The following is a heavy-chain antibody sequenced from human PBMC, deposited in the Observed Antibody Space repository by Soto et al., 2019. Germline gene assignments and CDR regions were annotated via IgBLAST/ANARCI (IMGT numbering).Heavy chain of an antibody. CDR1: GGTFSSYA. J-gene: IGHJ4*02. V-gene: IGHV1-69*13. D-gene: IGHD6-19*01. CDR3: ARETSIAVAGNFDY. Sequence: SVKVSCKASGGTFSSYAVSWVRQAPGQGLEWMGGIIPIFGTANYAQKFQGRVTITADESTSTAYMELSSLRSEDTAVYYCARETSIAVAGNFDYWGQGTLVTVSS. CDR2: IIPIFGTA.